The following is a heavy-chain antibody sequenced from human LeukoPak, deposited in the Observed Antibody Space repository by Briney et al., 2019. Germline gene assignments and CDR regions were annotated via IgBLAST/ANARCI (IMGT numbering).Heavy chain of an antibody. CDR1: GYTFTSYD. Sequence: GALVKVSCKASGYTFTSYDINWVRQATGQGLEWMGWVNPNSGNTGYAQKFQGRVTMTRSTSINTAYMELSSLRSEDTAMYYCARDSHVNAFDIWGQGTMVTVSS. CDR2: VNPNSGNT. J-gene: IGHJ3*02. D-gene: IGHD1-26*01. CDR3: ARDSHVNAFDI. V-gene: IGHV1-8*01.